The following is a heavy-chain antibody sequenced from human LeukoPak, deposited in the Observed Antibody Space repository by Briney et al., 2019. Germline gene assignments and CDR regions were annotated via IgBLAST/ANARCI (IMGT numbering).Heavy chain of an antibody. J-gene: IGHJ4*02. CDR3: ASYYGGNFYFGY. CDR2: INHSGST. Sequence: SETLSLTCAVYGGSFSGYYWSWIRQPPGKGLEWIGEINHSGSTNYNPSLKSRVTISVDTSKNQFSLKLSSVTAADTAVYYCASYYGGNFYFGYWGQGTLVTVSS. V-gene: IGHV4-34*01. CDR1: GGSFSGYY. D-gene: IGHD4-23*01.